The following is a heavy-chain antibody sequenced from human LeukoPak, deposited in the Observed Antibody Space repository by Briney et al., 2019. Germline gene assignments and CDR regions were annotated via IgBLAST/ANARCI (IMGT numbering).Heavy chain of an antibody. CDR2: ITGSGGNT. J-gene: IGHJ6*02. CDR3: AKAASSGWPSYYYGMDV. CDR1: GFIFSSYS. V-gene: IGHV3-23*01. D-gene: IGHD6-25*01. Sequence: GGSLRLSCAASGFIFSSYSMSWVRQAPGMGLEWVSVITGSGGNTYYADSVKGRFTISKDNSKNTVYLQMSSLRVDDTAVYYCAKAASSGWPSYYYGMDVWGQGTTVTVSS.